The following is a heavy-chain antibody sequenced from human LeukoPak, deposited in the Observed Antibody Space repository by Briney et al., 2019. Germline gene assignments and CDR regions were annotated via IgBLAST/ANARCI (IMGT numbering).Heavy chain of an antibody. CDR2: IYPRDSDT. CDR1: GYTFTHQW. J-gene: IGHJ4*02. V-gene: IGHV5-51*01. Sequence: GESLRISCKASGYTFTHQWIGWVRQKSGSGLEWMGIIYPRDSDTRYSPSFQGHVSISADTSINTAYLEWSRLEASDTAIYYCARHSDVIGAIWGQGTLVTVSS. D-gene: IGHD3-10*01. CDR3: ARHSDVIGAI.